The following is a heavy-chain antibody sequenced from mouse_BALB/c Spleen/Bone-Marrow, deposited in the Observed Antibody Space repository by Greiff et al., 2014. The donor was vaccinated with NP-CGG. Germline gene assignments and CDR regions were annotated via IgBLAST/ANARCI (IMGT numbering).Heavy chain of an antibody. CDR1: GFTFSSFG. D-gene: IGHD3-3*01. CDR3: TRSGTLGAMDY. Sequence: EVQVVESGGGLVQPGGSRKLSCAASGFTFSSFGMHWVRQAPEKGLEWVAYISSGSSTIYYADTMKGRFTVSRDNPKNTLFLQMTSLRSEDTAMYYRTRSGTLGAMDYWGQGTSVTVSS. CDR2: ISSGSSTI. V-gene: IGHV5-17*02. J-gene: IGHJ4*01.